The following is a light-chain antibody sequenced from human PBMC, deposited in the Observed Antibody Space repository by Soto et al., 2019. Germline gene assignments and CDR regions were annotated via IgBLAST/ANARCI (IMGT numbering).Light chain of an antibody. Sequence: QSVLTQPASVSGSPGQSITISCTGSSSDVGRYNYVSRYQHHPGKAAKLMIFEVSNRPSGVSNRFSGSKSGNTASLTISGLQAEDEADYHCGSFASGSTLYVFGTGTKVTVL. CDR2: EVS. CDR1: SSDVGRYNY. V-gene: IGLV2-14*01. CDR3: GSFASGSTLYV. J-gene: IGLJ1*01.